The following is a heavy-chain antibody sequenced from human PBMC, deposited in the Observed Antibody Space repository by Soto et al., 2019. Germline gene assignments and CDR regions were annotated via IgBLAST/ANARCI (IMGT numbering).Heavy chain of an antibody. Sequence: ASVKVSCKASGYTFTSYGISWVRQAPGQGLEWMGWISAYNGNTNYAQKLQGRVTMTTDTSTSTAYMELRSLRSDDTAVYYCARDSTGYYDRSGYYTGYYGMDVWGQGTTVTVSS. CDR1: GYTFTSYG. D-gene: IGHD3-22*01. CDR2: ISAYNGNT. J-gene: IGHJ6*02. V-gene: IGHV1-18*01. CDR3: ARDSTGYYDRSGYYTGYYGMDV.